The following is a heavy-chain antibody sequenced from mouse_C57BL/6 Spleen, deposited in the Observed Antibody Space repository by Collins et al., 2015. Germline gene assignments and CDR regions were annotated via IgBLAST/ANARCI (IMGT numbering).Heavy chain of an antibody. CDR1: GYTFTDYY. V-gene: IGHV1-26*01. D-gene: IGHD2-2*01. CDR3: ASPIYYGYDKYYFDY. J-gene: IGHJ2*01. Sequence: EVQLQQSGPELVKPGASVKISCKASGYTFTDYYMNWVKQSHGKSLEWIGDINPNNGGTSYNQKFKGKATLTVDKSSSTAYMELRSLTSEDSAVYYCASPIYYGYDKYYFDYWGQGTTLTVSS. CDR2: INPNNGGT.